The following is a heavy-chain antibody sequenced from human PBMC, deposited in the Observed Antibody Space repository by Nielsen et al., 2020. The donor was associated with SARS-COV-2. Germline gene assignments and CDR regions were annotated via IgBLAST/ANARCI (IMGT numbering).Heavy chain of an antibody. CDR2: ISSSGGGT. Sequence: WIRQPPGKGLEWVSAISSSGGGTYYADSVKGRFIISRDNSKNTLYLQMNSLRAEDTAVYYCAKEEERGCGGDCYFTDYWGQGTLVTVSS. J-gene: IGHJ4*02. V-gene: IGHV3-23*01. CDR3: AKEEERGCGGDCYFTDY. D-gene: IGHD2-21*02.